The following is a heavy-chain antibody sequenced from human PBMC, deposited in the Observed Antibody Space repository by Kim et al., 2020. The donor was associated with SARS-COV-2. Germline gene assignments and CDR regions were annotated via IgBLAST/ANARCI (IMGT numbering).Heavy chain of an antibody. V-gene: IGHV3-74*01. J-gene: IGHJ5*02. Sequence: GGSLRLSCAASGFTFSSYWMHWVRQAPGKGLVWVSRINSDGSSTSYADSVKGRFTISRDNAKNTLYLQMNSLRAEDTAVYYCARERPVAPGGWVNWFDPWGQGTLVTVSS. D-gene: IGHD1-26*01. CDR1: GFTFSSYW. CDR2: INSDGSST. CDR3: ARERPVAPGGWVNWFDP.